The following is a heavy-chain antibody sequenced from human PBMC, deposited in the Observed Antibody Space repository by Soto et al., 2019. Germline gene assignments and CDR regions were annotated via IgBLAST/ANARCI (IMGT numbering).Heavy chain of an antibody. J-gene: IGHJ4*02. CDR2: ISGSGGST. D-gene: IGHD3-3*01. CDR3: AKDPTYYDFWSGENFDY. Sequence: GGSLRLSCAASGFTFSSYAMSWVRQAPGKGLEWVSAISGSGGSTYYADTVKGRFTISRDNSKNTLYMQMNSLRAEYTAVYYCAKDPTYYDFWSGENFDYWGQGT. CDR1: GFTFSSYA. V-gene: IGHV3-23*01.